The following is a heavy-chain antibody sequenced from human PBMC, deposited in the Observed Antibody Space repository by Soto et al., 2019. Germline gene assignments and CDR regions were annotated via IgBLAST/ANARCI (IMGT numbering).Heavy chain of an antibody. J-gene: IGHJ5*02. CDR3: AKDRYYDTPGWFDP. D-gene: IGHD3-22*01. V-gene: IGHV3-23*01. Sequence: EAQLLASGGGLVQPGGSLRLSCVGSGFTFRDHAMRWVRQAPGRGLEWVSAISANGGSIQHADSVKGRFSVSRDNAKNTVYLQMDNLRPEDSAVYYCAKDRYYDTPGWFDPWGQGARVIVSS. CDR2: ISANGGSI. CDR1: GFTFRDHA.